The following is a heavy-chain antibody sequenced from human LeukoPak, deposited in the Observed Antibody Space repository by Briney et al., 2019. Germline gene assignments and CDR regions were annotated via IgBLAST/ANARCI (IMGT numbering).Heavy chain of an antibody. V-gene: IGHV1-8*01. D-gene: IGHD3-10*01. CDR2: MNPNGGNT. Sequence: ASVKVSCKASGYTFTSYDINWVRQATGQGLEWMGWMNPNGGNTGYAQKFQGRVTMTRNTSISTAYMELSSLRSEDTAVYYCARVRYYGSAPPYYYYYYGMDVWGQGTTVTVSS. CDR3: ARVRYYGSAPPYYYYYYGMDV. CDR1: GYTFTSYD. J-gene: IGHJ6*02.